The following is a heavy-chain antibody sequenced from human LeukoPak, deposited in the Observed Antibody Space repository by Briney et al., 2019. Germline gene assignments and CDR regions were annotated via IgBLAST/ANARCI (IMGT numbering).Heavy chain of an antibody. CDR2: ISSNSNYI. D-gene: IGHD2-15*01. V-gene: IGHV3-21*01. J-gene: IGHJ5*02. Sequence: GGSLRLSCAASGFTFSSYTMNWVRQAPGKGLEWVSSISSNSNYIYYADSVKGQFTISRDNAKNSLFLQMDSLRAEDTAVYYCASGCSGGSCSPNWFDPWGQGTLVTVSS. CDR1: GFTFSSYT. CDR3: ASGCSGGSCSPNWFDP.